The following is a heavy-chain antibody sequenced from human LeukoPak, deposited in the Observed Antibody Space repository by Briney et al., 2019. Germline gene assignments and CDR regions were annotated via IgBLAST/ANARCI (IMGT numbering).Heavy chain of an antibody. CDR3: ASAAMTTVTPFDY. CDR2: IYYSGST. CDR1: GGSISSSSYY. Sequence: SETLSLTCTVSGGSISSSSYYWGWIRQPPGKGLEWIGSIYYSGSTYYNPSLKSRVTISVDTSKNQFSLKLSSVTAADTAVYYCASAAMTTVTPFDYWGQGTLVTVSS. D-gene: IGHD4-11*01. V-gene: IGHV4-39*07. J-gene: IGHJ4*02.